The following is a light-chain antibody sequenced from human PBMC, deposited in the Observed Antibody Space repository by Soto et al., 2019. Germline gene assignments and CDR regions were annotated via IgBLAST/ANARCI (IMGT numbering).Light chain of an antibody. J-gene: IGKJ2*01. CDR2: GAS. CDR1: QTVSSSH. V-gene: IGKV3-20*01. CDR3: QHFGSSPPKYT. Sequence: EVVLTQSPGTLSLSPGERATLSCRASQTVSSSHLAWYQQKPGQAPRLLIYGASDRATDIPDRFSGSGSGTDFTLTISRLETEDFAVYFWQHFGSSPPKYTFGQGTKLEI.